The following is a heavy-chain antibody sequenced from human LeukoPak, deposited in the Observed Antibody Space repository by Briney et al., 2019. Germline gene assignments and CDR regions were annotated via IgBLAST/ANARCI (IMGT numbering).Heavy chain of an antibody. J-gene: IGHJ6*02. CDR3: ARDHGCNGGSCHNYYYYGMDV. CDR2: ISAYNGNT. Sequence: GASVKVSCKASGYTFTSYGISWVRQAPGQGLEWMGWISAYNGNTNYAQKLQGRVTMTTDTSTSTAYMELRSLRSDDTAVYYCARDHGCNGGSCHNYYYYGMDVWGQGTTVTVSS. D-gene: IGHD2-15*01. V-gene: IGHV1-18*01. CDR1: GYTFTSYG.